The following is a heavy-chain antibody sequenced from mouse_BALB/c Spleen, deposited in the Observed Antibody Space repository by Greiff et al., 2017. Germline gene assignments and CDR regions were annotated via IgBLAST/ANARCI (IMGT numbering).Heavy chain of an antibody. CDR3: ARVGYGKRTSDY. D-gene: IGHD2-1*01. CDR2: ILPGSGST. J-gene: IGHJ2*01. V-gene: IGHV1-9*01. CDR1: GYTFSSYW. Sequence: VQLQQSGAELMKPGASVKISCKATGYTFSSYWIEWVKQRPGHGLEWIGEILPGSGSTNYNEKFKGKATFSAETSSNTAYMQLSSLTSEDSAVYYCARVGYGKRTSDYWGQGTTLTVSP.